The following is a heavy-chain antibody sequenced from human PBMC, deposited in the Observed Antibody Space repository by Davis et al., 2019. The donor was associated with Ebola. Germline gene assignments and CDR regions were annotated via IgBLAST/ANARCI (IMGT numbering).Heavy chain of an antibody. D-gene: IGHD5-12*01. CDR1: GFTFSSYS. V-gene: IGHV3-21*01. Sequence: GESLKISCAASGFTFSSYSMNWVRQAPGKGLEWVSSISSSSSYIYYADSVKGRFTISRDNAKNSLYLQMNSLRAEDTAVYYCARDLLVATLDYWGQGTLVTVSS. CDR3: ARDLLVATLDY. CDR2: ISSSSSYI. J-gene: IGHJ4*02.